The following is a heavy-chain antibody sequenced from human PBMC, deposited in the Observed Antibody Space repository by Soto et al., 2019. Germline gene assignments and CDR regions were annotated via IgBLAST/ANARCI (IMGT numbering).Heavy chain of an antibody. V-gene: IGHV4-30-2*06. CDR1: GDSISSGGYS. J-gene: IGHJ4*02. Sequence: QLQLQESGSGLVKPSQTLSLTCVVSGDSISSGGYSWNWIRQSPGKGLEWIGHTYHSGGTLYNPSLDNRVTISVDKSKNQFSLRLTSVTAADTAVYYCARDSLSGYYFDFWGQGTLVTVSS. CDR3: ARDSLSGYYFDF. CDR2: TYHSGGT. D-gene: IGHD3-22*01.